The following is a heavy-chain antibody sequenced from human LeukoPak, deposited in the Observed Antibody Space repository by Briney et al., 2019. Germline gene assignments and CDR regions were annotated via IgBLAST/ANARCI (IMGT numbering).Heavy chain of an antibody. J-gene: IGHJ5*02. D-gene: IGHD2-21*01. CDR3: ARVAPNWFDP. CDR1: GFTFSDYY. CDR2: VSSSGSTI. Sequence: GGTLRLSCAASGFTFSDYYMSWLRLAPGQGLEWVSYVSSSGSTINYADSVKGRFTISRDNAKKSLYLQMNSLRAEDTAVYYCARVAPNWFDPWGQGTLVTVSS. V-gene: IGHV3-11*04.